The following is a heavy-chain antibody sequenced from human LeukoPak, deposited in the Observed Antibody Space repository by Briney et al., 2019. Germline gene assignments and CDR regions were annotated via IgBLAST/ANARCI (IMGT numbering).Heavy chain of an antibody. V-gene: IGHV1-18*01. D-gene: IGHD4-4*01. J-gene: IGHJ5*02. CDR1: GYTFTSYG. CDR2: ISAYNGNT. CDR3: ARWGKDYILKNSNNWLDP. Sequence: ASVKVSCKASGYTFTSYGISWVRQAPGQGLEWMGWISAYNGNTNYAQKLQGRVTMTTDTSTSTAYMELRSLRSDDTAVYYCARWGKDYILKNSNNWLDPWGQGTLVTVSS.